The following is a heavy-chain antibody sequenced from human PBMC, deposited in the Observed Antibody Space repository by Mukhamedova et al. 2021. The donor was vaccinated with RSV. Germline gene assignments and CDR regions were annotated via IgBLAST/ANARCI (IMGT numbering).Heavy chain of an antibody. D-gene: IGHD4-17*01. V-gene: IGHV4-59*01. J-gene: IGHJ3*02. CDR3: ATALRFDAFDI. CDR2: IYYSGST. Sequence: IRQPPGKGLEWIGYIYYSGSTNYNPSLKSRVTISVDTSKNQFSLKLSSVTAADMAVYYCATALRFDAFDIWGQGTMVTVSS.